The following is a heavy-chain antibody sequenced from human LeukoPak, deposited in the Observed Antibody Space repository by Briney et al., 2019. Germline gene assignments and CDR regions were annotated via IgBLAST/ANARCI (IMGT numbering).Heavy chain of an antibody. CDR2: ISYDGSNK. D-gene: IGHD3-22*01. CDR3: ARDPSYYYDTTGYYPHYFDY. Sequence: GGSLRLSCAASGFTFSSYGMHWVRQAPGKGLEWVAVISYDGSNKYYADSVKGRFTISRDNSKTTLYLQMNSLGPEDTAVYYCARDPSYYYDTTGYYPHYFDYWGQGTLVTVSS. V-gene: IGHV3-30*03. J-gene: IGHJ4*02. CDR1: GFTFSSYG.